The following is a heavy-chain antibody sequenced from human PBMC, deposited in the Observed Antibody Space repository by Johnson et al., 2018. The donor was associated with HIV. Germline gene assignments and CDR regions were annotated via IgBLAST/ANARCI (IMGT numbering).Heavy chain of an antibody. D-gene: IGHD3-10*01. V-gene: IGHV3-30*04. CDR2: ISYDGSDI. CDR1: GFSFSRYA. J-gene: IGHJ3*02. CDR3: ARHRAAVLWFREGDTFDI. Sequence: VQLVESGGGVVQPGRSLRLSCAASGFSFSRYAMHWVRQAPGKGLECVTLISYDGSDINYADSVKGRFTISRDNAKNSLYLQMNSLRAEDTAVYYCARHRAAVLWFREGDTFDIWGQGTMVTVSS.